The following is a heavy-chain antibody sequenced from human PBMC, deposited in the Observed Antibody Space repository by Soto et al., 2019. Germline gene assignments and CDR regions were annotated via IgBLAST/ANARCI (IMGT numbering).Heavy chain of an antibody. V-gene: IGHV4-39*01. CDR2: VHSTGGT. J-gene: IGHJ6*02. CDR1: GGSITSGGYF. CDR3: AKREDSSRFGGLDI. Sequence: SETLSLTCTVSGGSITSGGYFLDWIRQPPGKGLEWIGTVHSTGGTYYSPSFRSRVTISVDTSKNLFSLKMTSASATDTAVYFGAKREDSSRFGGLDIWGQGTAVTVSS. D-gene: IGHD3-3*01.